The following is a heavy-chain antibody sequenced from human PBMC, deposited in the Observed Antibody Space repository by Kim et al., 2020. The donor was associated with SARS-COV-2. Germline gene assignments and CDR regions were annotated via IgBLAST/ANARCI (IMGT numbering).Heavy chain of an antibody. CDR3: AKGVSAAASRPFDY. D-gene: IGHD6-25*01. J-gene: IGHJ5*01. V-gene: IGHV3-23*01. Sequence: AGSVKGRFTISRDNSKNILYLEMNGLRPEDTATYYCAKGVSAAASRPFDYWGHGTLVTVSS.